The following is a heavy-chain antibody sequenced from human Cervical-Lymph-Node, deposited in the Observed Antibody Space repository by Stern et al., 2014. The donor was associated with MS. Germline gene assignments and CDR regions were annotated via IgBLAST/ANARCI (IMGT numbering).Heavy chain of an antibody. V-gene: IGHV1-18*01. Sequence: QVQLVQSGAEVKKPGASVKVSCKASGYTFTNTGINWVRLAPGQGPEWMGWVSTYNGNTKYAQKLRGRVNMTTDTSTSTAYMELRSLRSDDTAVYYCARGDDKTSYDYWGQGTLVTVSS. J-gene: IGHJ4*02. D-gene: IGHD1-1*01. CDR3: ARGDDKTSYDY. CDR2: VSTYNGNT. CDR1: GYTFTNTG.